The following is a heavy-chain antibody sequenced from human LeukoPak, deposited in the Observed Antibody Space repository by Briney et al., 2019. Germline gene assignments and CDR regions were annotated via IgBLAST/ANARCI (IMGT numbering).Heavy chain of an antibody. V-gene: IGHV4-59*08. CDR1: GVSIGSDE. CDR3: AKYGNSGWVIDN. D-gene: IGHD6-19*01. J-gene: IGHJ4*02. CDR2: IYYTGGT. Sequence: SETLSLTCTVSGVSIGSDEWTSIRQPPGQGLKYIGYIYYTGGTNYNPSLKSRVTISVDTSKNQFSLKLSSVTAADTAVYFCAKYGNSGWVIDNWGQGTLVTVSS.